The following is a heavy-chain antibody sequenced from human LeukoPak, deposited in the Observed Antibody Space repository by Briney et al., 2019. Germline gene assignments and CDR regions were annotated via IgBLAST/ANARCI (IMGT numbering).Heavy chain of an antibody. Sequence: PGGSLRLSSAASGFTFSGYAMHWVRQAPGKGLEWLTVISTDGNDKHYADSVKGRFTVSRDNSKNTLFLQMNNLRTEDTAVYYCAKDKSVSADYYFDYWGQGTLVTVSS. V-gene: IGHV3-30*04. CDR3: AKDKSVSADYYFDY. CDR2: ISTDGNDK. J-gene: IGHJ4*02. D-gene: IGHD5/OR15-5a*01. CDR1: GFTFSGYA.